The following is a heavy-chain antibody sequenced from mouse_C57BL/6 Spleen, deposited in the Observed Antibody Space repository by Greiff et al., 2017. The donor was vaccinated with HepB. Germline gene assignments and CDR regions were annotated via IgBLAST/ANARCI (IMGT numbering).Heavy chain of an antibody. CDR1: GYSITSGYY. V-gene: IGHV3-6*01. Sequence: DVQLQESGPGLVKPSQSLSLTCSVTGYSITSGYYWNWIRQFPGNKLEWMGYISYDGSNNYNPSLKNRISITRDTSKNQFFLKLNSVTTEDTATYYCAREGWPWFAYWGQGTLVTVSA. CDR2: ISYDGSN. J-gene: IGHJ3*01. CDR3: AREGWPWFAY. D-gene: IGHD1-1*02.